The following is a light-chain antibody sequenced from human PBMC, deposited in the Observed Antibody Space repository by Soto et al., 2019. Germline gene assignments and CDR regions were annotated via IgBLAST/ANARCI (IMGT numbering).Light chain of an antibody. V-gene: IGLV2-14*01. CDR3: RSYTRSSTLMV. Sequence: QSALTQPASVSGSPGQSITISCTGTSSDVGGYNYVSWYHQHPGKAPKLMIYDVSNRPSGVSNRFSGSKSGNTASLTISGLQAEDEADYYCRSYTRSSTLMVFGGGTKVAVL. CDR1: SSDVGGYNY. J-gene: IGLJ2*01. CDR2: DVS.